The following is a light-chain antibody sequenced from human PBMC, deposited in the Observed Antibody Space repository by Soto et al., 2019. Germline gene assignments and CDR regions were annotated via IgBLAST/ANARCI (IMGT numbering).Light chain of an antibody. V-gene: IGKV1-5*03. J-gene: IGKJ2*01. CDR2: KAS. CDR1: QSISSW. CDR3: QQYNSYMYT. Sequence: DIPMTQSPSTLSASVGDRVTITCRASQSISSWLAWYQQKPGKAPKLLIYKASSLESGVTSRFSGSGSGTEFTLTISSLQPDDFATYYCQQYNSYMYTVGQGTKLEIK.